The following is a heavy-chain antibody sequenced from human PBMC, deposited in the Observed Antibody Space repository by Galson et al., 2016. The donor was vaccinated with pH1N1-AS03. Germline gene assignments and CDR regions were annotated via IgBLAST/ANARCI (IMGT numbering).Heavy chain of an antibody. V-gene: IGHV3-11*06. Sequence: SLRLSCAASGFNFRGYYMSWIRQAPGKGLEWVSYINAGNNYREYADSVKGRFTVSRDNAKSSLYLQMNSLRAEDTAVYYCARLQRDTILTDSFFDYCGQGTLVTVSS. J-gene: IGHJ4*02. D-gene: IGHD5-18*01. CDR1: GFNFRGYY. CDR3: ARLQRDTILTDSFFDY. CDR2: INAGNNYR.